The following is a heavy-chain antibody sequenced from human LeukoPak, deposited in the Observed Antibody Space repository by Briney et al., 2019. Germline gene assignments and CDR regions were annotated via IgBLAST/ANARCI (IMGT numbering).Heavy chain of an antibody. J-gene: IGHJ4*02. CDR2: INSGGDRT. D-gene: IGHD1-26*01. V-gene: IGHV3-23*01. CDR3: AKDFKRDGKWDVDY. CDR1: GFTFNSYS. Sequence: GGSLRLSCAGSGFTFNSYSMSWVRQAPGKGLEWVSSINSGGDRTYYADSVKGRFTISRDNSKNTLFLQMNSLRYEDTATYYCAKDFKRDGKWDVDYWGQGTLVTVSS.